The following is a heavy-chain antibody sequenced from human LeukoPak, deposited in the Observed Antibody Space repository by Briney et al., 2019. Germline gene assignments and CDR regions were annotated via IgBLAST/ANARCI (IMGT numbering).Heavy chain of an antibody. Sequence: GGSLRLSCAASGLTFSSYRMNWVRQAPGKGLEWVSYISSSSSTVYYADSVKGRFTISRDNAKNSLYLQMNSLRAEDTAVYYCARDHHRRLYDSQARNTFDIWGQGTMVTVSS. J-gene: IGHJ3*02. CDR3: ARDHHRRLYDSQARNTFDI. CDR1: GLTFSSYR. V-gene: IGHV3-48*01. D-gene: IGHD3-22*01. CDR2: ISSSSSTV.